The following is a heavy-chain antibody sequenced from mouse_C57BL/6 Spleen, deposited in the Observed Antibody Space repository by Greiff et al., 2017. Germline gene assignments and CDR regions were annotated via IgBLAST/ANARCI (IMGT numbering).Heavy chain of an antibody. D-gene: IGHD2-2*01. Sequence: VQLQQSGAELVRPGTSVKVSCKASGYAFTNYLIEWVKQRPGQGLEWIGVINPGSGGTNYNEKFKGKATLTADKSSSTAYMQLSSLTSEDSAVYFCARGGPMVTHWYFDVWGTGTTVTVS. CDR3: ARGGPMVTHWYFDV. CDR2: INPGSGGT. V-gene: IGHV1-54*01. CDR1: GYAFTNYL. J-gene: IGHJ1*03.